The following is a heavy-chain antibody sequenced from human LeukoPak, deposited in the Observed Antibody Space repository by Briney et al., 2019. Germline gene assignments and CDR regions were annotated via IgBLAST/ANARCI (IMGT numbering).Heavy chain of an antibody. CDR1: GYSFSSYW. J-gene: IGHJ4*02. D-gene: IGHD2-15*01. V-gene: IGHV5-51*01. CDR2: INPGDSYI. Sequence: HGESLKISCKGSGYSFSSYWIGWVRQMPGKGLEWMGIINPGDSYIRYGPSFQGQITISVDKSIKTAYLQWGSLKASGTAMYYCARHSSYCSATSCFPKEWGQGTLVTVSS. CDR3: ARHSSYCSATSCFPKE.